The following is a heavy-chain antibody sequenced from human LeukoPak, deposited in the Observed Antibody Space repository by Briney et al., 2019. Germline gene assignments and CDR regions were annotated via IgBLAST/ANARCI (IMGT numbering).Heavy chain of an antibody. J-gene: IGHJ5*02. CDR3: AKLYTSGAWDWFDP. D-gene: IGHD6-19*01. CDR1: GFTFSSYA. CDR2: FSGSGGST. V-gene: IGHV3-23*01. Sequence: GGSLRLSCAASGFTFSSYAMSWVRQAPGKGLECISGFSGSGGSTYYADSVKGRFTISRDNSKNTLYLQMNSLRAEDTAVYYCAKLYTSGAWDWFDPWGQGTLVSVSS.